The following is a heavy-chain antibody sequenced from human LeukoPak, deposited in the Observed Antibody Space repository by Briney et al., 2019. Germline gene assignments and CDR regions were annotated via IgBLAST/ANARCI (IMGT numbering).Heavy chain of an antibody. J-gene: IGHJ5*02. V-gene: IGHV1-8*03. CDR2: MNPNSGNT. CDR1: GYTFTSYG. Sequence: ASVKVSCKASGYTFTSYGISWVRQATGQGLEWMGWMNPNSGNTGYAQKFQGRVTITRNTSISTAYMELSSLRSEDTAVYYCAGIAVDGNWFDPWGQGTLVTVSS. CDR3: AGIAVDGNWFDP. D-gene: IGHD6-19*01.